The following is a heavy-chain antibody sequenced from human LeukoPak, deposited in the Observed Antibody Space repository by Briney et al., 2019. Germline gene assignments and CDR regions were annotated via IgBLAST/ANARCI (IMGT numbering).Heavy chain of an antibody. CDR2: IYYSGST. V-gene: IGHV4-30-4*01. Sequence: SQTLSLTCTVSGGSISSGDYYWSWIRQPPGKSLEWIGYIYYSGSTYYNPSLKSRVTISVDTSKNQFPLKLSSVTAADTAVYYCARDSPRYCSSTSCYYYGMDVWGQGTTVTVSS. D-gene: IGHD2-2*01. CDR3: ARDSPRYCSSTSCYYYGMDV. CDR1: GGSISSGDYY. J-gene: IGHJ6*02.